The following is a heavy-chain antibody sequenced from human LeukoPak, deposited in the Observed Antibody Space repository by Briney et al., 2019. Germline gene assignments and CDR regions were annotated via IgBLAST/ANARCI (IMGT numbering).Heavy chain of an antibody. J-gene: IGHJ2*01. D-gene: IGHD4-17*01. V-gene: IGHV3-23*01. Sequence: GGSLRLSCAASGFTFSSYAMSWVRQAPGKGLEWVSAISGSGGSTYYADSVKGRFTISRDNSKNTLYLQMNSLRAEDTAVYYCAKDPPRDGTVTSLNWYFDLWGRGTLVTVSS. CDR3: AKDPPRDGTVTSLNWYFDL. CDR2: ISGSGGST. CDR1: GFTFSSYA.